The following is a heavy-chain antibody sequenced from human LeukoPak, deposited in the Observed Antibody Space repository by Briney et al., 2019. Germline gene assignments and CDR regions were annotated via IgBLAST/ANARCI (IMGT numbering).Heavy chain of an antibody. CDR2: ISSSSSYI. J-gene: IGHJ3*02. D-gene: IGHD2-8*02. CDR3: AILSPRSLAFDI. V-gene: IGHV3-21*01. Sequence: GGSLRPSCAASGFTFSSYSMNWVRQAPGKGLEWVSSISSSSSYIYYADSVKGRFTISRDNAKNSLYLQMNSLRAEDTAVYYCAILSPRSLAFDIWGQGTMVTVSS. CDR1: GFTFSSYS.